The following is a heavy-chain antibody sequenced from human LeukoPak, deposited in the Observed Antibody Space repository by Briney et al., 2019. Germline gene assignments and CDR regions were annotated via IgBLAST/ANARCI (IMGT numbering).Heavy chain of an antibody. CDR1: GGSISSYY. J-gene: IGHJ3*02. CDR2: IYYSGST. V-gene: IGHV4-59*01. Sequence: SEALSLTCTVSGGSISSYYWSWIRQPPGKGLEWIGYIYYSGSTNYNPSLKSRVTISVDTSKNQFSLKLSSVTAADTAVYYCARAMYYYDSSGYYPDAFDIWGQGTMVTVSS. CDR3: ARAMYYYDSSGYYPDAFDI. D-gene: IGHD3-22*01.